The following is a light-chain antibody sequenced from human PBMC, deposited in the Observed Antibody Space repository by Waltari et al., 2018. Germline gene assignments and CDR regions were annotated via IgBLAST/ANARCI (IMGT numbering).Light chain of an antibody. J-gene: IGLJ1*01. CDR3: QSYDLTLTAPYV. CDR1: SSNIGAGYG. CDR2: GNH. V-gene: IGLV1-40*01. Sequence: QSVLTQPPSVSGAPGQRVTISCTGSSSNIGAGYGVYWYQQLPGTAPKFRIYGNHNRPSGVPDRFSASRSGTSASLVITGLQAEDEADYYCQSYDLTLTAPYVFGTGTKVTVL.